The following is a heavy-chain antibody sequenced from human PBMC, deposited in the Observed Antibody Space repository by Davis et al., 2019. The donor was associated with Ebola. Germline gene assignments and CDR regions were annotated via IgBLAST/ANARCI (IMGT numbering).Heavy chain of an antibody. V-gene: IGHV5-51*01. CDR3: ARLERAGSSTYFDY. Sequence: GESLKISCKGSGYSFTGNWIGWVRQMRGKGLEWMGMIFPGDSDTRYTPSFQGRVTISADKSISTAYLQWSSLKASDTAMYYCARLERAGSSTYFDYWGQGALVTVSS. CDR2: IFPGDSDT. CDR1: GYSFTGNW. D-gene: IGHD2/OR15-2a*01. J-gene: IGHJ4*02.